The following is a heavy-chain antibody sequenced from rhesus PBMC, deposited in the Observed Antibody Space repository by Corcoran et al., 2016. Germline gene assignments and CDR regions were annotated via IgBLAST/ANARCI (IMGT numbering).Heavy chain of an antibody. Sequence: QVPLQESGPGLVKPSETLPLTCAVSGAAISSDFRPWSRPAPGKGRGGIGRIYGSGGDTDYNPSLKSRVTISIDTSKNHFSLKLSSVTAADTAVYYCARVTESGAAGWSSFFFDYWGQGVLVAVSS. CDR3: ARVTESGAAGWSSFFFDY. D-gene: IGHD6-37*01. J-gene: IGHJ4*01. CDR1: GAAISSDF. V-gene: IGHV4S2*01. CDR2: IYGSGGDT.